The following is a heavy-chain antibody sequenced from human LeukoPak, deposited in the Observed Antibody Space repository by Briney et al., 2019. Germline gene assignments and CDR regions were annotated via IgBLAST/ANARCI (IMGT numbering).Heavy chain of an antibody. CDR3: ARIAYSSSYNWFDP. CDR2: IYYSGST. Sequence: SETLSLTCTVSGGSISSYYWSWIRQPPGKGLEWIGYIYYSGSTNYNPSLKSRVTISVDTSKNQFSLKLSSVTAADTAVYYCARIAYSSSYNWFDPWGQGTLVTVSS. V-gene: IGHV4-59*08. J-gene: IGHJ5*02. CDR1: GGSISSYY. D-gene: IGHD6-6*01.